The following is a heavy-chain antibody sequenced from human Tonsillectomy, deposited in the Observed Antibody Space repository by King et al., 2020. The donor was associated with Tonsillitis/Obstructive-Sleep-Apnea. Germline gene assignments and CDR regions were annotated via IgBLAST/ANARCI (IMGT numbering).Heavy chain of an antibody. CDR2: IXYTGST. CDR1: GGSISSYY. J-gene: IGHJ3*01. V-gene: IGHV4-59*01. CDR3: AREXDXXFXX. Sequence: QLQESGPGLVKPSETLSLTCIVXGGSISSYYWSWIRQPPGKXLEWXGYIXYTGSTNYNPSLXXRVTISXXTSKNXFSXNLSSVTAADTAVYYCAREXDXXFXXXGQXXXXTVXS.